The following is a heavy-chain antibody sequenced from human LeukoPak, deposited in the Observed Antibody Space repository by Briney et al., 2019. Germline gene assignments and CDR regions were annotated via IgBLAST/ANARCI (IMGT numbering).Heavy chain of an antibody. V-gene: IGHV3-23*01. Sequence: GGSLRLSRAVSGFTFRDAAMTWVRQAPGKGLEWVSLISSSGNDAYYADSVKGRFTISRDNSKNTLSLQMNSLRVEDTAIYYCAKDIQLSTWGLGTMVPVSS. D-gene: IGHD5-24*01. J-gene: IGHJ3*01. CDR3: AKDIQLST. CDR2: ISSSGNDA. CDR1: GFTFRDAA.